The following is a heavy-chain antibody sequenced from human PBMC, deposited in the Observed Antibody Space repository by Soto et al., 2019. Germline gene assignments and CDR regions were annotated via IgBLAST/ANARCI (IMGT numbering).Heavy chain of an antibody. CDR2: IIPIFGTA. J-gene: IGHJ4*02. CDR1: GGTFSSYA. V-gene: IGHV1-69*01. D-gene: IGHD3-16*01. CDR3: ARDGSRDYVWGSPYY. Sequence: QVQLVQSGAEVKKPGSSVKVSCKASGGTFSSYAISWVRQPPGQGLEWMGGIIPIFGTANYAQKFQGRVKISVDESAGTAYMELSSLRCADTAVYSCARDGSRDYVWGSPYYWGQGTLVTVSS.